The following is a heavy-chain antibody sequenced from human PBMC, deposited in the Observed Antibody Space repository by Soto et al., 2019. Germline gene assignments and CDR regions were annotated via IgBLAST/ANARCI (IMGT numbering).Heavy chain of an antibody. CDR3: ARASSIAAPFDY. V-gene: IGHV3-7*03. Sequence: WWSLRLSCSASVFTFSSYWMSWFRQAPGKGLEWVANIKQDGSEKYYVDSVKGRFTISRDNAKNSLYLQMNSLRAEDTAVYYCARASSIAAPFDYWGQGTLVTVSS. CDR1: VFTFSSYW. J-gene: IGHJ4*02. CDR2: IKQDGSEK. D-gene: IGHD6-6*01.